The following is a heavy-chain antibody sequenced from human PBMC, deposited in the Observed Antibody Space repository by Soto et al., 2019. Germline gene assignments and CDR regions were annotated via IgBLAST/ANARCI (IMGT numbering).Heavy chain of an antibody. V-gene: IGHV3-11*06. CDR1: GVSVGDNY. D-gene: IGHD3-16*01. Sequence: QVQLVESGGGLVEPGGSLRLSCAASGVSVGDNYMTWIRQAPGKGLEWLSYSSSSGGYTNYADSVKGRFTNSRDNAKNSLYLQMDSLRAEDTAVYFCARSSGRRHVFTFDYGLDVWGQGTTVTVSS. J-gene: IGHJ6*02. CDR3: ARSSGRRHVFTFDYGLDV. CDR2: SSSSGGYT.